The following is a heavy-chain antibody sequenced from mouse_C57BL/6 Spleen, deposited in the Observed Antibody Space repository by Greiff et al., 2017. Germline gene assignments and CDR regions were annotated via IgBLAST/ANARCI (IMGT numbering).Heavy chain of an antibody. V-gene: IGHV2-3*01. D-gene: IGHD1-1*01. CDR1: GFSLTSYG. CDR3: AKSITTVVAKGLDYFDY. J-gene: IGHJ2*01. CDR2: IWGDGST. Sequence: VKLVESGPGLVAPSQSLSITCTVSGFSLTSYGVSWVRQPPGKGLEWLGVIWGDGSTNYHSALISRLSISKDNSKSQVFLKLNSLQTDDTATYYCAKSITTVVAKGLDYFDYWGQGTTLTVSS.